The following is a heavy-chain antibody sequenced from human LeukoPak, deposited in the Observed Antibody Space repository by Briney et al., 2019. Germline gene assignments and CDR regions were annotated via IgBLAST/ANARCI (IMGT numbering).Heavy chain of an antibody. CDR3: AGRYCSGGSCYGEPAHYFGY. V-gene: IGHV4-38-2*02. CDR1: GYSISSAYY. D-gene: IGHD2-15*01. J-gene: IGHJ4*02. CDR2: MYHSGST. Sequence: PSETLSLTCSVSGYSISSAYYWGWIRQPPGKGLEWIGTMYHSGSTNYNPSLKSRVTISVDKSKNQFSLKLSSVTAADTALYYCAGRYCSGGSCYGEPAHYFGYWGQGTLVTVSS.